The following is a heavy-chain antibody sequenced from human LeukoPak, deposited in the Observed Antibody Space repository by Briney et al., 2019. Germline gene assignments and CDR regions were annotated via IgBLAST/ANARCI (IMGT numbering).Heavy chain of an antibody. CDR1: GFTFSSYS. D-gene: IGHD6-13*01. CDR2: ISSSSSTI. Sequence: PGGSLRLSCAASGFTFSSYSMNWVRQAPGKGLEWVSYISSSSSTIYYADSAKGRFTISRDNAKNSLYLQMNSLRAEDTAVYYCARGGRVDSSSWYDTPRYYYMDVWGKGTTVTVSS. CDR3: ARGGRVDSSSWYDTPRYYYMDV. J-gene: IGHJ6*03. V-gene: IGHV3-48*01.